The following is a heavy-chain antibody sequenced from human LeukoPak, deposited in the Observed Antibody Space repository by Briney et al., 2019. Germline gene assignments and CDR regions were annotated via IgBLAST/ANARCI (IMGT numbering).Heavy chain of an antibody. D-gene: IGHD3-22*01. CDR2: IGAGGSKT. CDR3: SRSAYYDGSGNYYDY. V-gene: IGHV3-23*01. J-gene: IGHJ4*02. Sequence: GGSLRLSCAASGFTFSSFAMSWVRQAPGKGLEWVSIIGAGGSKTYYADSVKGRFTISRDNSKNTLYLQMNGLRAEDTAVYYCSRSAYYDGSGNYYDYWGQGTLVTVSS. CDR1: GFTFSSFA.